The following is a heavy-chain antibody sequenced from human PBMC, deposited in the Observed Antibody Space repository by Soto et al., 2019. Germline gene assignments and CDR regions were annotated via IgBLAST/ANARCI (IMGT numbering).Heavy chain of an antibody. CDR1: GGSFSGYY. Sequence: SETLSLTCAVYGGSFSGYYWGWIRQPPGKGLEWIGEINHSGSTNYNPSLKSRVTISVDTSKNQFSLKLSSVTAADTAVYYCARGLRFCSGGSCAPGLSRRAFDIWGQGTMVTVSS. CDR2: INHSGST. CDR3: ARGLRFCSGGSCAPGLSRRAFDI. J-gene: IGHJ3*02. V-gene: IGHV4-34*01. D-gene: IGHD2-15*01.